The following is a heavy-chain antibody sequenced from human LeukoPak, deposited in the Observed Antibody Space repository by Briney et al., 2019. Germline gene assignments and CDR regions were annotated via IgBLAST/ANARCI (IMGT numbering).Heavy chain of an antibody. CDR3: AREEGFTYYDFWSGYYSGAFDL. Sequence: SETLSLTCTVSGGSISSSSYYWGWIRQPPGKGLEWIGSIYYSGSTYYNPSLNSRVTISVDTSKNQFSLKLSSVTAADTAVYYCAREEGFTYYDFWSGYYSGAFDLWGRGTLVTVSS. V-gene: IGHV4-39*07. D-gene: IGHD3-3*01. CDR1: GGSISSSSYY. CDR2: IYYSGST. J-gene: IGHJ2*01.